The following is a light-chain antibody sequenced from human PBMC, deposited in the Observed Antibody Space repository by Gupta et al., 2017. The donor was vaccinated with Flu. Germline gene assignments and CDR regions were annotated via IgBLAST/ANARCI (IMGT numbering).Light chain of an antibody. V-gene: IGKV3-20*01. CDR3: QQDGSSPGT. CDR1: QSVSSSY. Sequence: EIALTQSPGTLSLSPGERATLSCRASQSVSSSYLAWYQQKPGQAPRLLIYGASSRATGIPDRFSGSGSGTDFTLTISRLEPVDFAVYYCQQDGSSPGTFGQGTKVEIK. CDR2: GAS. J-gene: IGKJ1*01.